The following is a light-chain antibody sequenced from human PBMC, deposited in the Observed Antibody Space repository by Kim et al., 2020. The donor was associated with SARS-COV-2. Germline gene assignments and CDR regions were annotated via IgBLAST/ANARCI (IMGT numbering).Light chain of an antibody. V-gene: IGLV3-21*04. J-gene: IGLJ2*01. Sequence: PGKTARIACGGNNIGSKSVHWYQQKPGQAPVLVIYYDSDRPSGIPERFSGSNSGNTATLTISRVEAGDEADYYYQVWDSSSDHVVFGGGTKLTVL. CDR2: YDS. CDR1: NIGSKS. CDR3: QVWDSSSDHVV.